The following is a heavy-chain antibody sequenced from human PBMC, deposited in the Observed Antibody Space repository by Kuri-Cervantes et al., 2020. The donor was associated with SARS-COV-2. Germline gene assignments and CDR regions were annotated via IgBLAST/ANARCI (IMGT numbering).Heavy chain of an antibody. CDR1: GFTFSSYG. J-gene: IGHJ4*02. Sequence: GGSLRLSCAASGFTFSSYGMHWVRQAPGKGLEWVAVISYDGSNKDYADSVKGRFTISRDNSKNSLFLQMNSLRAEDTAVYYCAKDNPLYYWGQGTLVTVSS. CDR3: AKDNPLYY. D-gene: IGHD3-16*01. CDR2: ISYDGSNK. V-gene: IGHV3-30*18.